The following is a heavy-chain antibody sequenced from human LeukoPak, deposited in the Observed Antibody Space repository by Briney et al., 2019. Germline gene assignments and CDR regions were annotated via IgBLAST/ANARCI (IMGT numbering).Heavy chain of an antibody. CDR1: GYTFTGYY. J-gene: IGHJ4*02. V-gene: IGHV1-2*02. CDR3: ARDERYCNGDNHYPDLGY. Sequence: ASVKVSCKAPGYTFTGYYLFWVRQAPGQGLEWMGWINPNTGDTKYGQKFQGRVTLTRDTSIRTTYMELSSLRSDDTAVYYCARDERYCNGDNHYPDLGYWGQGTLVTVSS. CDR2: INPNTGDT. D-gene: IGHD2-15*01.